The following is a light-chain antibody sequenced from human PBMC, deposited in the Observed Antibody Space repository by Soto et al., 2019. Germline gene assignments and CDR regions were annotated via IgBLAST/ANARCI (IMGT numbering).Light chain of an antibody. CDR3: SSYAPSDVV. Sequence: QSVLTQPPSASGSPGQSVTISCTGTPSDVGGSNSVSWHQQHPGKAPNLMIYDVNKRPSGVPDRFSGSKSGNTASLTVSGLQAADEAYYFCSSYAPSDVVFGGGTKLTVL. J-gene: IGLJ2*01. CDR2: DVN. CDR1: PSDVGGSNS. V-gene: IGLV2-8*01.